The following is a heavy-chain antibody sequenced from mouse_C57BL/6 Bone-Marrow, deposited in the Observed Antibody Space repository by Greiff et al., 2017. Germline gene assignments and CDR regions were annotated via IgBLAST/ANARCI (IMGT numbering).Heavy chain of an antibody. CDR2: INPNYGTT. J-gene: IGHJ4*01. Sequence: EVKLMESGPELVKPGASVKISCKASGYSFTDYNMNWVKQSNGKSLEWIGVINPNYGTTSYNQKFKGKATLTVDQSSSTAYMHLNSLTSEDSAVYYCARSESYAMDYWGQGTSVTVSS. CDR1: GYSFTDYN. V-gene: IGHV1-39*01. CDR3: ARSESYAMDY.